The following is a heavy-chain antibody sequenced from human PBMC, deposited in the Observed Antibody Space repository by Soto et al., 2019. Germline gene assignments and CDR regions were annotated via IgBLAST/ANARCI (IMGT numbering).Heavy chain of an antibody. Sequence: GGSLRLSCAASGFTFSSYAMSWVRQAPGKGLEWVSAISGSGGSTYYADSVKGRFTISRDNSKNTLYLQMNSLRAEDTAVYYCAKAPPGGKEVTPLEYFQHWGQGTLVTVSS. CDR1: GFTFSSYA. CDR2: ISGSGGST. CDR3: AKAPPGGKEVTPLEYFQH. J-gene: IGHJ1*01. V-gene: IGHV3-23*01. D-gene: IGHD2-21*02.